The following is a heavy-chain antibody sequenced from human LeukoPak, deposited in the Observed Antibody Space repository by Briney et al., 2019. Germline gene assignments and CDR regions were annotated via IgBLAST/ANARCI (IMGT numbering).Heavy chain of an antibody. CDR1: GFTFSSYW. D-gene: IGHD4-23*01. CDR3: AKRTGGPCTY. Sequence: GGSLRLSCAASGFTFSSYWMSWVRQAPGKGLEWGANIKQDGREKYYVDSVKGRFTISRDNAKNSLYLQMNSLIAEDTAVYYCAKRTGGPCTYWGQGTLVTVSS. V-gene: IGHV3-7*02. J-gene: IGHJ4*02. CDR2: IKQDGREK.